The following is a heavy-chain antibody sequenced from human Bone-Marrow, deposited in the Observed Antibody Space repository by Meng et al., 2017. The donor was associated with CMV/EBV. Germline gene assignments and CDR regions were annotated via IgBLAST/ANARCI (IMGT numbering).Heavy chain of an antibody. D-gene: IGHD3-3*01. CDR3: ARDRKAQAYDFWTTYYTFYYYGMDV. V-gene: IGHV3-21*01. CDR1: GFTFSNYE. J-gene: IGHJ6*02. Sequence: GESLKISCAASGFTFSNYEMNWVRQAPGKGLEWVSSISSSRGYMYYSDSVKGRFTISRDNAKKSLYLQMNSLRAEDTAVYFCARDRKAQAYDFWTTYYTFYYYGMDVWCQGTTVTVSS. CDR2: ISSSRGYM.